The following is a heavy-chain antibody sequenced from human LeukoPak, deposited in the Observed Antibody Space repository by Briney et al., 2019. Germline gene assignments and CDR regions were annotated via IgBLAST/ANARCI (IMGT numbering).Heavy chain of an antibody. CDR3: TRGHSSTQRGLYYYYYMDV. D-gene: IGHD2-2*01. Sequence: GGSLRLSCTTSGFTFGDYAMHWVRQAPGKGLEGVGFIRSKAYGGTTEHAASVKGRFTISRDDSKSIAYLQMNSLKTEDTAVYYCTRGHSSTQRGLYYYYYMDVWGKGTTVTVSS. CDR1: GFTFGDYA. V-gene: IGHV3-49*04. CDR2: IRSKAYGGTT. J-gene: IGHJ6*03.